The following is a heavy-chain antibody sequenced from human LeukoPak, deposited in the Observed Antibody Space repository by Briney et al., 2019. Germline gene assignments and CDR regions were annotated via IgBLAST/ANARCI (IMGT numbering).Heavy chain of an antibody. D-gene: IGHD3-10*01. Sequence: SETLSLTCTVSGGSISTYYWSWVRQSPGKGLEWIGYVYYSGNTNYNPSLQGRVTMSVDASKNQFSLNLTSVTAADTAVYYCARENYYGSGTYYNWFDPWGQGTLVTVSS. V-gene: IGHV4-59*01. CDR2: VYYSGNT. J-gene: IGHJ5*02. CDR3: ARENYYGSGTYYNWFDP. CDR1: GGSISTYY.